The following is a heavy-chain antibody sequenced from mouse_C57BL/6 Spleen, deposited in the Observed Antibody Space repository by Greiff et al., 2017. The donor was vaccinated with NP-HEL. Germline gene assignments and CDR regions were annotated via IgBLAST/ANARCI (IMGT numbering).Heavy chain of an antibody. J-gene: IGHJ2*01. V-gene: IGHV1-69*01. Sequence: VQLQQPGAELVMPGASVKLSCKASGYTFTSYWMHWVKQRPGQGLEWIGEIDPSDSYTNYNQKFKGKSTLTVDKSSSTAYMQLSSLTSEDSAVYYCARGGYYGPYYFDYWGQGTTLTVSS. CDR2: IDPSDSYT. D-gene: IGHD1-1*02. CDR3: ARGGYYGPYYFDY. CDR1: GYTFTSYW.